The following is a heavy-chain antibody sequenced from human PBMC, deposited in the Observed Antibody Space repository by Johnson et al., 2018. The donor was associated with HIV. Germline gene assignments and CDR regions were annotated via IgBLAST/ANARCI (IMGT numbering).Heavy chain of an antibody. D-gene: IGHD6-6*01. Sequence: QVQLVESGGGLVQPGGSLRLSCAASGFTFSSYAMHWVRQAPGKGLEWVAVISYDGSNKYYADSVKGRFTISRDSAKKTLYLQMNILRAEDTAVYHCAKPAGGCIAARNAFDIWGQGTMVTVSS. CDR2: ISYDGSNK. J-gene: IGHJ3*02. CDR1: GFTFSSYA. V-gene: IGHV3-30-3*02. CDR3: AKPAGGCIAARNAFDI.